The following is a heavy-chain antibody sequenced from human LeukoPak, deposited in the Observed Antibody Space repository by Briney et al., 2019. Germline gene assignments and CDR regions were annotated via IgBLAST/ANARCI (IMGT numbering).Heavy chain of an antibody. CDR1: GFTFSSYA. CDR2: ISGSGGST. V-gene: IGHV3-23*01. D-gene: IGHD4-17*01. CDR3: ARTSYGDDGGFDY. Sequence: GGSLRLSCAASGFTFSSYAMSWVRQAPGKGLEWVSAISGSGGSTYYADSVKGRFTISRDNSKNTLYLQMNSPRAEDTAVYYCARTSYGDDGGFDYWGQGTLVTVSS. J-gene: IGHJ4*02.